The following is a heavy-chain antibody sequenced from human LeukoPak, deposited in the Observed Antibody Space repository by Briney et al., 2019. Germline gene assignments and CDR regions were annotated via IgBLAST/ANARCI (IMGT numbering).Heavy chain of an antibody. Sequence: NPSETLSLTCAVSGGSISSGGYSWSWIRQPPGKGLEWIGYIYHSGSTYYNPSLKSRVTISVDRSKNQFSLKLSSVTAADTAVYYCARSYTALEEDAFDIWGQGTMVTVSS. CDR1: GGSISSGGYS. CDR2: IYHSGST. D-gene: IGHD5-18*01. V-gene: IGHV4-30-2*01. J-gene: IGHJ3*02. CDR3: ARSYTALEEDAFDI.